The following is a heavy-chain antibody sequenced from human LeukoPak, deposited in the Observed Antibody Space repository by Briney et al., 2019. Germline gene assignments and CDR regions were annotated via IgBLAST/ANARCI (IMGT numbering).Heavy chain of an antibody. D-gene: IGHD2-2*01. CDR1: GFSLSTSGVG. CDR3: AHRGYCSSTSCHGRSRGWFDP. Sequence: SGPTLVNPTQTLTLTCTFSGFSLSTSGVGVGWIRQPPGKAREWLALIYWNDDKRYSPSLKGRLTITKDTSENQVVLTMTNMDPVDTATYYCAHRGYCSSTSCHGRSRGWFDPWGQGTLVTVSS. J-gene: IGHJ5*02. CDR2: IYWNDDK. V-gene: IGHV2-5*01.